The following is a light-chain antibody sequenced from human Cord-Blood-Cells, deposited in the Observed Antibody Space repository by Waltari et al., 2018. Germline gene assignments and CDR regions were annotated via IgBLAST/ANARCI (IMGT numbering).Light chain of an antibody. J-gene: IGKJ1*01. CDR2: GAS. CDR3: QQYNNWPPWT. CDR1: QSVSSN. V-gene: IGKV3-15*01. Sequence: EIVMTQSPATLSVSPGERATLSCRASQSVSSNLAWYKQKPGQAPRLLIYGASTRAIGSPAMFCCSGSGTEFTLTISSLLSQDFAVYDCQQYNNWPPWTFGQGTKVEIK.